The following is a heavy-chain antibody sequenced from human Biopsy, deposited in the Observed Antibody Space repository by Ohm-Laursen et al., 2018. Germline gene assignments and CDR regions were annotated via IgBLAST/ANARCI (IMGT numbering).Heavy chain of an antibody. V-gene: IGHV4-4*07. D-gene: IGHD5-12*01. CDR1: GASISSYY. CDR3: AAVDYSAYTTVDH. J-gene: IGHJ4*02. Sequence: GTLSLACTVSGASISSYYWTWIRQPAGKGLEWIGRIYTSGSTNYNPSLKSRVTMSVDTSKNQFSLKLTSLTAADTAVYFCAAVDYSAYTTVDHWGQGTLITVSS. CDR2: IYTSGST.